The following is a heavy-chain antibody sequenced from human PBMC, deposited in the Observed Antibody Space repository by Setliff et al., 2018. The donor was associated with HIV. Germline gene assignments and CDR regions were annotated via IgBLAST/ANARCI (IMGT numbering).Heavy chain of an antibody. Sequence: SVKVSCKASGYTFTNYYMHWVRQAPGQGLEWMGVINPTGHSTTYAQKFQGRVTMTRDTSTSTVFMDLSSLRSEDTAVYYCARGGPGSSFGYDWFDPWGQGTPVTVSS. CDR1: GYTFTNYY. CDR2: INPTGHST. D-gene: IGHD5-18*01. V-gene: IGHV1-46*01. CDR3: ARGGPGSSFGYDWFDP. J-gene: IGHJ5*02.